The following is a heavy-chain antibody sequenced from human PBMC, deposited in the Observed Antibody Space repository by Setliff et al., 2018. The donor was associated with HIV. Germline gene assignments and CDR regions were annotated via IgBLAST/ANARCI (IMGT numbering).Heavy chain of an antibody. D-gene: IGHD3-10*01. V-gene: IGHV4-59*01. CDR3: ARAPLTVSSSNYYYYYMGV. CDR1: SGSINNYY. J-gene: IGHJ6*03. CDR2: IYYSGST. Sequence: SETLSLTCTVSSGSINNYYWSWIRQPPGKELEWIGSIYYSGSTNYSPSLNGRVTMSVDTSNNQFSLILSSVTAADTAVYYCARAPLTVSSSNYYYYYMGVWGKGTTVTVSS.